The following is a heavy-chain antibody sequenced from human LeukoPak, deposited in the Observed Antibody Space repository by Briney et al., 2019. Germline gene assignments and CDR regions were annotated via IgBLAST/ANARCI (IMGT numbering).Heavy chain of an antibody. CDR1: GFTFSSYS. V-gene: IGHV3-21*01. CDR3: ARDNQNWNYGRSFDY. CDR2: ISSSSSYI. J-gene: IGHJ4*02. D-gene: IGHD1-7*01. Sequence: GGSLRLSCAASGFTFSSYSMNWVRQAPGKGLEWVSSISSSSSYIYYADSVKGRFTISRDNAKNSLYLQMNSLRAEGTAVYYCARDNQNWNYGRSFDYWGQGTLVTVSS.